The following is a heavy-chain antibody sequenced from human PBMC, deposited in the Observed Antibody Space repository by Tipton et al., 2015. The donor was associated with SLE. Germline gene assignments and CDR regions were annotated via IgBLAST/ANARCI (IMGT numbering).Heavy chain of an antibody. CDR1: GFTFTTYE. D-gene: IGHD3-22*01. CDR3: ARDTSGYSDY. CDR2: IGSGSVGYT. V-gene: IGHV3-23*01. Sequence: SLRLSCAASGFTFTTYEMNWFRQAPGKGLEWVSTIGSGSVGYTYYADSVKGRFTVSRDNSKNTLFLQMNSLRAEDTAIYYCARDTSGYSDYWGQGALVTVSS. J-gene: IGHJ4*02.